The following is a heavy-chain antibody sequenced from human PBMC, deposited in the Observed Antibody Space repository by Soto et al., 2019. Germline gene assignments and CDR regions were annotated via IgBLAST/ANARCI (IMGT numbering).Heavy chain of an antibody. CDR1: GFTFSSYG. V-gene: IGHV3-30*03. J-gene: IGHJ4*02. Sequence: PVGSLRLSCAASGFTFSSYGMHWVRQAPGKGLEWVAFISYDRSNKYFADSVKGRFTISRDNSKNTLYLQMNSLRAEDTAVYYCATEYYDILTGYLKSGFDYWGQGTLVTVSS. D-gene: IGHD3-9*01. CDR3: ATEYYDILTGYLKSGFDY. CDR2: ISYDRSNK.